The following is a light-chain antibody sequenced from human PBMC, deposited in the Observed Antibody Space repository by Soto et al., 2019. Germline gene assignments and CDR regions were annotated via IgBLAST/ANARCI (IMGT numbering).Light chain of an antibody. V-gene: IGKV3-15*01. CDR1: QSVSSN. Sequence: EIVMPQSPATLSASPGERATLSCRASQSVSSNLAWYPKIPGQAPRLLIDGASTRATGIKARFSGSGSGTESTLTISSLQSEDVAVYDFQQYSNWPPWTCGQGTKVYIK. CDR2: GAS. J-gene: IGKJ1*01. CDR3: QQYSNWPPWT.